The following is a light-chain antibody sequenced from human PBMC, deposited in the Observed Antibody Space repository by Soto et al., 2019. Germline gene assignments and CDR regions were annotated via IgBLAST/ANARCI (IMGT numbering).Light chain of an antibody. CDR1: QSLLHSNGYNY. CDR2: LGS. J-gene: IGKJ2*01. Sequence: DIVMTQSPLSLPVTPGEPASISCRSSQSLLHSNGYNYLDWYLQKPGQSPQLLIYLGSNRASGVPDGFRGSGSDTDFTLKSSRGEAGDVGFYYCIQPLQTPRLFGQGNKVEIK. V-gene: IGKV2-28*01. CDR3: IQPLQTPRL.